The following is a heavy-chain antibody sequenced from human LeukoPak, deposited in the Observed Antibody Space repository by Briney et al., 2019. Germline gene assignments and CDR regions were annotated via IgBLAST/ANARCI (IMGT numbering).Heavy chain of an antibody. D-gene: IGHD3-10*01. J-gene: IGHJ4*02. CDR3: TTGDWRPSPGGLWRITMVRGAVDY. CDR1: GFTFSSYA. Sequence: PGGSLRLSCAASGFTFSSYAMSWVRQAPGKGLEWVGRIKSKTDGGTTDYAAPVKGRFTISRDDSKNTLYLQMNSLKTEDTAVYYCTTGDWRPSPGGLWRITMVRGAVDYWGQGTLVTVSS. V-gene: IGHV3-15*01. CDR2: IKSKTDGGTT.